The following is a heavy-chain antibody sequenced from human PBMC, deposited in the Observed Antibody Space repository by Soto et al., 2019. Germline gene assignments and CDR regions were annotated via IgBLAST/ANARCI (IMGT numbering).Heavy chain of an antibody. D-gene: IGHD5-18*01. J-gene: IGHJ4*02. CDR2: ISYGGST. CDR3: SRGILV. V-gene: IGHV4-31*03. Sequence: QVQLQESGPGLVKPSQTLSLTCTVSGGSINSGGYCWSWIRQHPGKGLDWIGCISYGGSTSYNPSLKSRVTISVDSSKNQFSLKLTSVTAADTAVYYCSRGILVWGQGALITVSS. CDR1: GGSINSGGYC.